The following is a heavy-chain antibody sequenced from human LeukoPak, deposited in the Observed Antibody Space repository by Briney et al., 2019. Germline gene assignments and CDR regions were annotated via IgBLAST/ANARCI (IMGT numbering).Heavy chain of an antibody. CDR1: GFTFSSYS. CDR3: ASVRDGYNYYY. J-gene: IGHJ4*02. D-gene: IGHD5-24*01. CDR2: ISSSSSYI. V-gene: IGHV3-21*01. Sequence: GGSLRLSCAASGFTFSSYSMNWVRQAPGKGLEWVSSISSSSSYIYYADSVKCRFTISRDNAKNSLYLQMNSLRAEDTAVYYCASVRDGYNYYYWGQGTLVTVSS.